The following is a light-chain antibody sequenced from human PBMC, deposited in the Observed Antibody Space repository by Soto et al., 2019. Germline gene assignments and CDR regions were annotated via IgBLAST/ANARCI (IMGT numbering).Light chain of an antibody. V-gene: IGKV1-5*03. Sequence: DIQMSQSPSTLSPSVGDRVTISCRASQSISNWLAWYQQKPGEAPELLIYRASNLQSGVPSRFSGSGSGTEFTLTISSLQTDDFATYYCHQDHRYPYSFGPGTKLEI. CDR2: RAS. CDR3: HQDHRYPYS. CDR1: QSISNW. J-gene: IGKJ2*01.